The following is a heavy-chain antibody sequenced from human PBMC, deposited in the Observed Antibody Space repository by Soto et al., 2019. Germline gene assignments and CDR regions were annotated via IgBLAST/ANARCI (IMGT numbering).Heavy chain of an antibody. D-gene: IGHD3-9*01. CDR2: ISAYNGNT. Sequence: ASVKVSCKASGYTFTSYGISWVRQAPGQGLEWMGWISAYNGNTNCAQKLQGRVTMTTDTSTSTTYMELRSLRSDDTDVYYCTRDLDILTGYYRYYFDYWGQGTLVTVSS. J-gene: IGHJ4*02. CDR1: GYTFTSYG. CDR3: TRDLDILTGYYRYYFDY. V-gene: IGHV1-18*01.